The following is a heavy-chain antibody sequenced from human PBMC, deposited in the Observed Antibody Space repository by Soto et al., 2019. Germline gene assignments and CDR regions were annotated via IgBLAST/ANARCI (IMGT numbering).Heavy chain of an antibody. CDR3: ERDADGYDSSNYFDY. Sequence: GGSLRLSCAAPGFTFSSYGMHWVRQAPGKGLEWVAVIWYDGSNKYYADSVKGRFTISRDNSKNTLYLQMNSLRAEDTAVYYSERDADGYDSSNYFDYWGQGTLVTFST. V-gene: IGHV3-33*01. D-gene: IGHD3-3*01. CDR2: IWYDGSNK. J-gene: IGHJ4*02. CDR1: GFTFSSYG.